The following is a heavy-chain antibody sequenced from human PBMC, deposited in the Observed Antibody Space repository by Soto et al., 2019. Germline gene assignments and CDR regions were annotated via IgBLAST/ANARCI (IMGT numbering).Heavy chain of an antibody. CDR2: ISSAGDYT. D-gene: IGHD1-1*01. Sequence: GGSLRLSCAASGFTFSRYYMTWVRQAPGEGLEWISYISSAGDYTDYADSVKGRFTISRDNTRDSLFLQMNSLRVEDTAVYYCVRANWNVDYWGRGTRVTVSS. V-gene: IGHV3-11*06. J-gene: IGHJ4*02. CDR3: VRANWNVDY. CDR1: GFTFSRYY.